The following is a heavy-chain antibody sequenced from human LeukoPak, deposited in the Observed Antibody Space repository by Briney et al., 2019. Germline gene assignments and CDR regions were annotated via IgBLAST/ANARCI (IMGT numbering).Heavy chain of an antibody. CDR1: GFTFKTHA. Sequence: GGSLRLSCAASGFTFKTHAMSWVRQAPGKGLEWVSRIDDSGVIRSYADSVKGRFTISRDNSKMTLTLQMNCLRAEDTAVYYCAKRLKRNYYYHYAMDVWGQGTTVAVSS. CDR3: AKRLKRNYYYHYAMDV. V-gene: IGHV3-23*01. J-gene: IGHJ6*02. CDR2: IDDSGVIR. D-gene: IGHD3-22*01.